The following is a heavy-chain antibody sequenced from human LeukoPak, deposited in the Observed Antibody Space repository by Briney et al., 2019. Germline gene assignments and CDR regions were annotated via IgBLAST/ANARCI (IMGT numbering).Heavy chain of an antibody. V-gene: IGHV3-48*02. D-gene: IGHD2-8*02. CDR1: LFSFDTYG. CDR2: ISSGGSTI. J-gene: IGHJ4*02. CDR3: ATGPGY. Sequence: GGSLRLSCAVSLFSFDTYGSNWIRQAPGKGLEWVSHISSGGSTIYYADSVKGRFTISRDTAKNSLYLQMNSLKDEDTAVYYCATGPGYWGQGTLVTVSS.